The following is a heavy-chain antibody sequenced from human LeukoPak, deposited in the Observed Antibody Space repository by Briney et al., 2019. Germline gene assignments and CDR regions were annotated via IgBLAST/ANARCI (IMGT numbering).Heavy chain of an antibody. D-gene: IGHD3-22*01. Sequence: GGSLRLSCAASGFTFSSYAMSWVRQAPGKGLEWVSAISGSGGSTSYAQKFQGRVTMTRDTSTSTVYMELSSLRSEDTAVYYCARDRADYYDSSGSLYYFDYWGQGTLVTVSS. CDR2: ISGSGGST. CDR3: ARDRADYYDSSGSLYYFDY. V-gene: IGHV3-23*01. J-gene: IGHJ4*02. CDR1: GFTFSSYA.